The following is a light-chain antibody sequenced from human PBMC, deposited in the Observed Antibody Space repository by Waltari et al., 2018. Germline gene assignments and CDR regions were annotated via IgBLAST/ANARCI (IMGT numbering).Light chain of an antibody. V-gene: IGLV3-21*02. Sequence: SYVLTQQPSVSVAPGQTATITCEGADIGSKKVHWYQQKPGQAPVLVVYDDSARPSGIPERFSGFNPGNPATLTISRVEAGDEADYYCQVWDGFTEQYAFGTGTKVTVL. CDR3: QVWDGFTEQYA. J-gene: IGLJ1*01. CDR1: DIGSKK. CDR2: DDS.